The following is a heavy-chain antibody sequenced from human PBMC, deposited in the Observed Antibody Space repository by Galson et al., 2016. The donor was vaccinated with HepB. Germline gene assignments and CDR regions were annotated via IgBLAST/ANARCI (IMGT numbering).Heavy chain of an antibody. D-gene: IGHD1-7*01. V-gene: IGHV5-51*01. CDR2: IYPGDSDT. J-gene: IGHJ4*02. CDR1: GYTFTTYW. CDR3: ARLASSWGTLLRYFGF. Sequence: QSGAEVKKPGESLKISCKSSGYTFTTYWIAWVRQMPGKGLEWMGVIYPGDSDTKYRPSFQGQVTISVDRSISTAYLQWSSLKASDTAMYYCARLASSWGTLLRYFGFWGQGTLVTVSS.